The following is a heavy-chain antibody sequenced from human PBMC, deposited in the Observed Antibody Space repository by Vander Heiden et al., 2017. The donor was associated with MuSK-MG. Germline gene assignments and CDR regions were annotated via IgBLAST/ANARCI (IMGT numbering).Heavy chain of an antibody. J-gene: IGHJ4*02. Sequence: QVQLVQSGAEVKKPGASVKVSGKASGYTFTSYDINGVRQATGQGLEWMGWMNPNSGNTGYAQKFQGRVTMTRNTSISTAYMELSSLRSEDTAVYYCARGDLRITIFGVVIIGSLDYWGQGTLVTVSS. CDR2: MNPNSGNT. CDR1: GYTFTSYD. D-gene: IGHD3-3*01. V-gene: IGHV1-8*01. CDR3: ARGDLRITIFGVVIIGSLDY.